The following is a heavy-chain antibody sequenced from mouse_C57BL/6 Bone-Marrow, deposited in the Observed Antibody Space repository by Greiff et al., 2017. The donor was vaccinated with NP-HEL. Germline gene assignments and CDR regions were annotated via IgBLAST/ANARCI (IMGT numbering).Heavy chain of an antibody. CDR3: ARSDGNFPYYYAMDY. Sequence: QVQLQQSGPELVKPGASVKISCKASGYAFNSSWMNWVKQRPGKGLEWIGRIYPGDGDTNYNGKFKGKATLTADKSSSTAYMQLSSLTSEDSAVYFCARSDGNFPYYYAMDYWGQGTSVTVSS. CDR2: IYPGDGDT. D-gene: IGHD2-1*01. CDR1: GYAFNSSW. V-gene: IGHV1-82*01. J-gene: IGHJ4*01.